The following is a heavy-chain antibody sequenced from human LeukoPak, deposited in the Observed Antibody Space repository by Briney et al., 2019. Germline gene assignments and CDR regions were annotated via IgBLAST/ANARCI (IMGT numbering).Heavy chain of an antibody. CDR3: APLGGAVAGTNWFDP. CDR1: GFSLSTSGVG. CDR2: IYWDDDE. Sequence: ESGPTLENPTQTLTLTCTFSGFSLSTSGVGVGWIRQPPGKALEWLALIYWDDDERYSPSLKSRLTITKDTSKNQVVLTMTNMDPVDTATYYCAPLGGAVAGTNWFDPWGQGTLVTVSS. D-gene: IGHD6-19*01. V-gene: IGHV2-5*02. J-gene: IGHJ5*02.